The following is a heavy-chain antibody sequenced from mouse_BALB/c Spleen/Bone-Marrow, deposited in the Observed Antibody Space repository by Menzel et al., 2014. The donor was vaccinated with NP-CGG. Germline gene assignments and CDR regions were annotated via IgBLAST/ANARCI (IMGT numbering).Heavy chain of an antibody. CDR1: GLTFTDYY. J-gene: IGHJ2*01. CDR3: ARDGYDDY. V-gene: IGHV7-3*02. Sequence: EVQRVESGGGLVQPGGSLRLSCATSGLTFTDYYMSWVRQPPGKALEWLGFIRNKANGYTTEYSASVKGRFTISRDNSQSILYLQMNTLRAEDSATYYCARDGYDDYWGQGTTLTGSS. CDR2: IRNKANGYTT. D-gene: IGHD2-2*01.